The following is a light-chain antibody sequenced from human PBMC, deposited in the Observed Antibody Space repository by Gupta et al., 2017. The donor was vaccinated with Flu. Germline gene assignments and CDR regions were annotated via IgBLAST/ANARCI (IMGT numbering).Light chain of an antibody. CDR1: QSVSSSY. CDR3: QHECSPLFI. J-gene: IGKJ2*01. Sequence: EIVLTQSPVTLSLSPGERATLSCIASQSVSSSYLAWYQQKPGQAPRLLIYGASSRATGIPDKFSGSGSGTDFTLTISRLEPEDFAVYYCQHECSPLFIFGQGTELDIK. V-gene: IGKV3-20*01. CDR2: GAS.